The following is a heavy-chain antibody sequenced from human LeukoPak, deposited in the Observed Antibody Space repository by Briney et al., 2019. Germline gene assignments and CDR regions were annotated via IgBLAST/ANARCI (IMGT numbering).Heavy chain of an antibody. CDR1: GYTFTGYY. V-gene: IGHV1-2*02. CDR2: INPNSGGT. J-gene: IGHJ5*02. CDR3: ARGRPRIAVAGGYNWFDP. D-gene: IGHD6-19*01. Sequence: ASAKVSCKASGYTFTGYYMHWVRQAPGQGLEWMGWINPNSGGTNYAQKFQGRVTMTRDTSISTAYMELSRLRSDDTAVYYCARGRPRIAVAGGYNWFDPWGQGTLVTVSS.